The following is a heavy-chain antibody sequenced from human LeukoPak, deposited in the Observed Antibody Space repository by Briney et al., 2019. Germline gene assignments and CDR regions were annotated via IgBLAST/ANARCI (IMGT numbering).Heavy chain of an antibody. CDR3: ASCSGGSCYSDARYYYYYYGMDV. J-gene: IGHJ6*02. V-gene: IGHV7-4-1*02. CDR2: INTNTGNP. CDR1: GYTFTSYA. Sequence: GASVKVSCKASGYTFTSYAMNWVRQAPGQGLEWMGWINTNTGNPTYAQGFTGRFVFSLDTSVSTAYLQISSLKAEDTAVYYCASCSGGSCYSDARYYYYYYGMDVWGQGTTVTVSS. D-gene: IGHD2-15*01.